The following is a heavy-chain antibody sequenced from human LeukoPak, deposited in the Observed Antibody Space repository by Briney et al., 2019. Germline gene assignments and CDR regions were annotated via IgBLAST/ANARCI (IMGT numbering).Heavy chain of an antibody. D-gene: IGHD1-26*01. CDR3: ASSGVESGSYDY. CDR1: GYTFTSYY. V-gene: IGHV1-46*01. Sequence: ASVKVSCKASGYTFTSYYMHWVRQGPGQGLEWMGIINPSGGSTSYAQKFQGRVTMTRDTSTSTVYMELSSLRSEDTAVYYCASSGVESGSYDYWGQGTLVTVSS. J-gene: IGHJ4*02. CDR2: INPSGGST.